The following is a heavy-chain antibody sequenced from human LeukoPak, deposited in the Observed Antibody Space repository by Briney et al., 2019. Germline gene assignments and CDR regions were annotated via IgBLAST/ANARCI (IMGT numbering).Heavy chain of an antibody. J-gene: IGHJ4*02. Sequence: ASVKVSCKASGYTFTGYYMHRVRQAPGQGLEWMGWISAYDGSTNYAQKFQGRVTMTTDPSTSTAYMELRSLRSDDTAVYYCAREAGSGSWYPFDYWGQGTLVTVCS. CDR3: AREAGSGSWYPFDY. CDR1: GYTFTGYY. CDR2: ISAYDGST. D-gene: IGHD6-13*01. V-gene: IGHV1-18*04.